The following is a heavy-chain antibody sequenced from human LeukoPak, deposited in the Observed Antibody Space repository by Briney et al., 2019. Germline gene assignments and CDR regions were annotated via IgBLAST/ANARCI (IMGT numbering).Heavy chain of an antibody. CDR3: ARDFSGRIFGVAHGYYYMGV. D-gene: IGHD3-3*01. CDR1: GYAFSNYG. V-gene: IGHV1-18*01. Sequence: ASVKVSCKASGYAFSNYGISWVRQAPGQGLEWMGRINAYNGDTNFAQKFQGRLTMTTDTSTTTAYMELKSLRSDDTAVYYCARDFSGRIFGVAHGYYYMGVWGSGTAVTVSS. CDR2: INAYNGDT. J-gene: IGHJ6*03.